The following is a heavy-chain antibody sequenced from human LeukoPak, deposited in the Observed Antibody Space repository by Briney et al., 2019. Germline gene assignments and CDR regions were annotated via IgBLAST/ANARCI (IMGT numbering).Heavy chain of an antibody. D-gene: IGHD2-8*02. CDR3: ARGTCTAGVCYPYYYSYYLDV. V-gene: IGHV4-39*07. CDR1: GGSISSSSYY. Sequence: KASETLSLTCTVSGGSISSSSYYWGWIRQPPGKGLELIGDFSYSGSTYYKPSLKSRITISMDTSKNQLSLKLSSVTAADTAVYYCARGTCTAGVCYPYYYSYYLDVWGKGTTVTVSS. CDR2: FSYSGST. J-gene: IGHJ6*03.